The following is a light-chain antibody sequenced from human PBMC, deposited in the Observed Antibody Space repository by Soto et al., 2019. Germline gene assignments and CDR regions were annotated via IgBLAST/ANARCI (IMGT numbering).Light chain of an antibody. CDR3: QQYGSSGT. CDR2: GAS. J-gene: IGKJ1*01. V-gene: IGKV3-20*01. CDR1: QSVSNNY. Sequence: IVLTQSPGTLSPSPGERGTLSCRASQSVSNNYLAWYQQKPGQAPRLLIYGASNRATGIPDRFSGSGSGTDFTLTISRLEPEDFAVYYCQQYGSSGTFGQGTKVDI.